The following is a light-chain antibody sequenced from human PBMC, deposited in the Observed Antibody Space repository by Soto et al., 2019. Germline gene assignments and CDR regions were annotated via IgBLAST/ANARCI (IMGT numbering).Light chain of an antibody. J-gene: IGLJ1*01. CDR1: SSDVGGYNY. Sequence: QPVLTQPASVSGSPGQSITISCIGTSSDVGGYNYVSWYQQYQGKAPKLMIYDVSNRPSGVSNRFSGSKSGNTASLTISGLQAEDEADYYCSSYTSSSTLLFGTGTKVTVL. CDR2: DVS. V-gene: IGLV2-14*01. CDR3: SSYTSSSTLL.